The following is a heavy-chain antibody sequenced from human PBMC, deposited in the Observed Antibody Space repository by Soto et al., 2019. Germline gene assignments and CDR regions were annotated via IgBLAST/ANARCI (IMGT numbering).Heavy chain of an antibody. D-gene: IGHD3-3*01. Sequence: QVTLKESGPVLVKPTETLTLTCTVSGFSLSNARMGVSWIRLPPGKALEWLAHIFSNDEKSYSTSLKSRLTISEDTSKSQVVLTMTSMGRVGTATYYCARIQVSGDYAFWSGYFDGGWFDPWGQGTLVTVSS. CDR3: ARIQVSGDYAFWSGYFDGGWFDP. J-gene: IGHJ5*02. CDR2: IFSNDEK. CDR1: GFSLSNARMG. V-gene: IGHV2-26*01.